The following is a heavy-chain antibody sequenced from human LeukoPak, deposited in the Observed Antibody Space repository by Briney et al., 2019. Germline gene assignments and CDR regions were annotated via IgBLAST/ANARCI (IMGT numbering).Heavy chain of an antibody. CDR1: GFTFSDYH. CDR3: ARVGIAVAGAFDGFDI. V-gene: IGHV3-11*01. D-gene: IGHD6-19*01. CDR2: ISSSGSTI. Sequence: KSGGSLRLSCAASGFTFSDYHMSWIRQAPGKGLEWVSYISSSGSTIYYTDSVKGRFTISRDNAKNSLYLQMNSLRAEDTAVYYCARVGIAVAGAFDGFDIWGQGTMVTVSS. J-gene: IGHJ3*02.